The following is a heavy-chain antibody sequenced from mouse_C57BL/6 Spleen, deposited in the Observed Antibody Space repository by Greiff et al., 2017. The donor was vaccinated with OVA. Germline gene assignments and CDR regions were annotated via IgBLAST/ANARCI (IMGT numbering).Heavy chain of an antibody. CDR2: INPGSGGT. CDR1: GYAFTNYL. J-gene: IGHJ4*01. CDR3: AREGDYDGYAMDD. Sequence: QVQLKESGAELVRPGTSVKVSCKASGYAFTNYLIEWVKQRPGQGLEWIGVINPGSGGTNYNEKFKGKATLTADKSSSTAYMQLSSLTSEDSAVYFCAREGDYDGYAMDDWGQGTSVTVSS. D-gene: IGHD2-4*01. V-gene: IGHV1-54*01.